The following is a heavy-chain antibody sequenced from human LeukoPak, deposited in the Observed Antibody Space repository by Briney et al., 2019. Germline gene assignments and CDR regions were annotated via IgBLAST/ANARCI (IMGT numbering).Heavy chain of an antibody. CDR1: AFTFGSYV. CDR3: AKGYYFDISSYYNAEY. D-gene: IGHD3-22*01. V-gene: IGHV3-23*01. J-gene: IGHJ4*02. Sequence: GGSLRLSCAASAFTFGSYVMSWVRQAPGKGLEWVSAISGDGGNTYSADSVKGRFTISRDNSKNTLYLQMNSLRAEDTAVYYCAKGYYFDISSYYNAEYWGQGTLVTVSS. CDR2: ISGDGGNT.